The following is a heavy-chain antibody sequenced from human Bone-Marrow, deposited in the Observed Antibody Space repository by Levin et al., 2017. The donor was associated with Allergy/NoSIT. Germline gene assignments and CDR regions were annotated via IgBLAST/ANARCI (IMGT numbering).Heavy chain of an antibody. CDR1: GYSFTAFY. D-gene: IGHD3-10*01. Sequence: GESLKISCQPTGYSFTAFYIHWIRQAPGQGLEWMGLVDPNSDASKYAQKFQGRLTMTRDTSVSVVYMELNRLTSDDTAIYYCARDNYGPLDYWGQGTLATVSS. J-gene: IGHJ4*02. CDR2: VDPNSDAS. CDR3: ARDNYGPLDY. V-gene: IGHV1-2*02.